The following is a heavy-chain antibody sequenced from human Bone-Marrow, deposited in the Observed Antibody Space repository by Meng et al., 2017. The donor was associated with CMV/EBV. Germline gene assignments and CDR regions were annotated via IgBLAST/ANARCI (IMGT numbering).Heavy chain of an antibody. Sequence: GESLKISCVASGFIFSTYAMHWVRQAPGKGLEWVAVISYDGNNKYYADSVKGRFTISGDNSKNTLFLQMNSLRAEDTAVYYCARRREAVWGNYYYYYGMDVWGQGTTVTVSS. J-gene: IGHJ6*01. V-gene: IGHV3-30-3*01. D-gene: IGHD3-16*01. CDR3: ARRREAVWGNYYYYYGMDV. CDR1: GFIFSTYA. CDR2: ISYDGNNK.